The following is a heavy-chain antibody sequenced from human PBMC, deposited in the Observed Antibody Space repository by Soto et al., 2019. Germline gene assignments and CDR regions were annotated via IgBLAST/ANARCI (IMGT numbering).Heavy chain of an antibody. J-gene: IGHJ5*02. V-gene: IGHV1-18*04. CDR2: ISSYNGNT. CDR1: GYTFTSYG. CDR3: ARGPRYCSSTSCFSGVTWFDP. D-gene: IGHD2-2*01. Sequence: ASVKVSCKASGYTFTSYGISWGRQAPGQGLEWMGWISSYNGNTNYAQKVQGRVTTTTDKSTSTTYMELRSLRSDDTAVYYCARGPRYCSSTSCFSGVTWFDPWGQGTLVTV.